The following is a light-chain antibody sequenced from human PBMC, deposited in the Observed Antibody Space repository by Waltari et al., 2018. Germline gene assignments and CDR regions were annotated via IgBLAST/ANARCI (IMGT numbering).Light chain of an antibody. V-gene: IGKV2D-29*02. CDR1: QSLLHSNGNTY. Sequence: IVLPQTPLSLPVTPGEPASISCRSSQSLLHSNGNTYLHWYLQRPGQSPRLLIYKVFNRESGVPDRFSGSGSGTDFTLKISRVEPEDIGIYYCSQTTKRPTFGGGTRVEI. CDR3: SQTTKRPT. CDR2: KVF. J-gene: IGKJ4*01.